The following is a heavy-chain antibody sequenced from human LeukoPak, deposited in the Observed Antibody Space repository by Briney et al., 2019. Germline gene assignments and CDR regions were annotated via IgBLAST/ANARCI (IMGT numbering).Heavy chain of an antibody. CDR3: ARLHDYYYYGMDV. V-gene: IGHV4-39*01. CDR2: IYYSGST. J-gene: IGHJ6*02. CDR1: GGSISSSSYY. Sequence: SETLSLTCTVSGGSISSSSYYWGWIRRPPGKGLEWIGSIYYSGSTYYNPSLKSRVTISVDTSKNQFSLKLSSVTAADTAVYYCARLHDYYYYGMDVWGQGTTVTVSS.